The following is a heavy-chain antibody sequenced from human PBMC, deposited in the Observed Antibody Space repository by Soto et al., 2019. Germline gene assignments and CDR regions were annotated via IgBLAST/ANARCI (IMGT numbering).Heavy chain of an antibody. V-gene: IGHV4-59*01. J-gene: IGHJ6*03. CDR2: IYYSGST. CDR3: ARSVGGTHTPHDYYYYMDV. D-gene: IGHD3-16*01. CDR1: GGSISSYY. Sequence: QVQLQESGPGLVKPSETLSLTCTVSGGSISSYYWSWIRQPPGKGLEWIGYIYYSGSTNYNPSLKSRVTISVDTSKNQFSLKLSSVTAADTAVYYCARSVGGTHTPHDYYYYMDVWGKGTTVTVSS.